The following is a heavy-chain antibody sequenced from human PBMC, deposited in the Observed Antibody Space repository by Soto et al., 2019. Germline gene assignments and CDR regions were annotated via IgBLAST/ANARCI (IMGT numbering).Heavy chain of an antibody. J-gene: IGHJ5*02. CDR3: GSSSWCLNWFDP. CDR2: INPNSGGT. V-gene: IGHV1-2*02. CDR1: GYTFTGYY. D-gene: IGHD6-13*01. Sequence: ASVKVSCKASGYTFTGYYMHWVRQAPGQGLEWMGWINPNSGGTNYAQKFQGRVTMTRDTSISTAYMELSRLRSDDTAVYYCGSSSWCLNWFDPWGQGTLVTVSS.